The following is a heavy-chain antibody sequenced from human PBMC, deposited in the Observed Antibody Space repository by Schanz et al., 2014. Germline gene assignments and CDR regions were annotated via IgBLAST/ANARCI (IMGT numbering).Heavy chain of an antibody. CDR2: IYGAGST. CDR1: GFTFADYY. J-gene: IGHJ6*02. V-gene: IGHV3-53*01. CDR3: TRGHVAARLAYYYYGLDV. D-gene: IGHD6-6*01. Sequence: VQLLESGGGLFKPGGSLRLSCAGSGFTFADYYMTWIRQAPGKGLEWVSIIYGAGSTYHADSVKGRFTIARDNSKNTVYLQMSSLRAEDTAVYYCTRGHVAARLAYYYYGLDVWGQGTSVTVSS.